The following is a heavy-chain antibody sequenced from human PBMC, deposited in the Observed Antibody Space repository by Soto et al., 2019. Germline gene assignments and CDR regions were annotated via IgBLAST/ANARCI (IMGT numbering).Heavy chain of an antibody. CDR3: ASTGRWGSVRWYFDL. V-gene: IGHV4-59*01. CDR1: GGSISSYY. Sequence: QVQLQESGPGLVKPSETLSLTCTVSGGSISSYYWSWIRQPPGKGLEWIGYIYYSGSTNYNPSLKSRVTISVDTSKNQFSLKLSSVTAADTAVYYCASTGRWGSVRWYFDLWGRGTLVTVSS. J-gene: IGHJ2*01. D-gene: IGHD2-21*01. CDR2: IYYSGST.